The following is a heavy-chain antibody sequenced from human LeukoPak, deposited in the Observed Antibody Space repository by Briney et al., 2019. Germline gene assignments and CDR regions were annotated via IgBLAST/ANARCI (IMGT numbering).Heavy chain of an antibody. D-gene: IGHD3-9*01. CDR1: GYXLTGYY. CDR3: AGTTGYYFDY. V-gene: IGHV1-2*02. CDR2: INPNSGGT. Sequence: ASVKVSCKASGYXLTGYYIYWVRQAPGQGLEWMGWINPNSGGTNYAQKFQGRVTMTRDTSISAAYMELSRLTSDDTAVYYCAGTTGYYFDYWGQGTLVTVSS. J-gene: IGHJ4*02.